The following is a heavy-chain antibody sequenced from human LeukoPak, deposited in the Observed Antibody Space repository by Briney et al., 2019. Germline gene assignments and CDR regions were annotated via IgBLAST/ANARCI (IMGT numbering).Heavy chain of an antibody. J-gene: IGHJ4*02. CDR3: ARVSAEWLLSY. CDR1: GFTFSSDW. V-gene: IGHV3-7*01. Sequence: QSGGSLRLSCAASGFTFSSDWMAWVRQAPGKGLEWVANIKQDGGEKFYLDSVKGRFTISRDNIRNSLYLQMNSLRAEDTAVYYCARVSAEWLLSYWGQGTLVTVSS. D-gene: IGHD3-3*01. CDR2: IKQDGGEK.